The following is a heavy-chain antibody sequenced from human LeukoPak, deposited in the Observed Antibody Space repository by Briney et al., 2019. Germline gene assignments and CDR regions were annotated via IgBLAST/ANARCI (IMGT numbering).Heavy chain of an antibody. CDR2: IYYSGST. D-gene: IGHD6-6*01. CDR1: GGSISSYY. Sequence: PSETLSLTCTVSGGSISSYYWSRIRQPPVRVLGWIGYIYYSGSTNYNPSLKSRVTISVDTSENQFSLKLSSVTAADTAVYYCARVAFGSSTIDYWGQGTLVTVSS. V-gene: IGHV4-59*08. CDR3: ARVAFGSSTIDY. J-gene: IGHJ4*02.